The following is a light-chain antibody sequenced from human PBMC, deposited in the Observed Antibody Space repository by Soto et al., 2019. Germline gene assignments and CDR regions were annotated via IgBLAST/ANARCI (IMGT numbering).Light chain of an antibody. Sequence: QSVVTQPPSASGTPGQRVTISCSGASSNIGINTVNWYQQLPGTAPKLLMYSNNQRPSGVPDRFSGSKSGTSASLAIFGLQSEDEADYYCAAWDDSLNGLVFGGGTKLTVL. CDR1: SSNIGINT. V-gene: IGLV1-44*01. J-gene: IGLJ3*02. CDR3: AAWDDSLNGLV. CDR2: SNN.